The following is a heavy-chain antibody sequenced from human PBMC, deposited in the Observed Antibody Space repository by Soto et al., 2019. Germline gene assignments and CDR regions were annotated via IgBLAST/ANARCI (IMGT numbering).Heavy chain of an antibody. CDR1: GGTFTTFSTYV. J-gene: IGHJ6*02. V-gene: IGHV1-69*06. D-gene: IGHD4-17*01. CDR2: IIPLFGAA. CDR3: ARGPTTTKPDV. Sequence: SVKVSCKASGGTFTTFSTYVISWVRQAPGQGLEWMGGIIPLFGAATYAQKFQGRVKVTADKSTTTAYMELSGLRSADTAVYYCARGPTTTKPDVWGQGTTVTVSS.